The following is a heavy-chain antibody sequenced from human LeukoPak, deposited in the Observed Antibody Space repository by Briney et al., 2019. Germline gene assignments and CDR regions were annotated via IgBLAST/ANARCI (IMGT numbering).Heavy chain of an antibody. V-gene: IGHV1-69*05. CDR1: GGTFSSYA. Sequence: ASVKVSCKASGGTFSSYAISWVRQAPGQGFEWMGGIIPIFGTANCAQKFQGRVTITTDESTSTAYMELSSLRSEGTAVYYCARGLTMVRGDSLSLDYWGQGTLVTVSS. J-gene: IGHJ4*02. D-gene: IGHD3-10*01. CDR3: ARGLTMVRGDSLSLDY. CDR2: IIPIFGTA.